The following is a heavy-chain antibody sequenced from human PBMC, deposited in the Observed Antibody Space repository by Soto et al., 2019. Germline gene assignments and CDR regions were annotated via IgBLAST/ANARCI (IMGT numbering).Heavy chain of an antibody. Sequence: PSETLSLTCTVSGGSISSSSYYWGWIRQPPGKGLECIGSIYYSGSTYYNPSLKSRVTISVDTSKNQLSLKLSSVTAADTAVYYCARQCGSGGSCYDYWGQGTLVTVSS. CDR3: ARQCGSGGSCYDY. D-gene: IGHD2-15*01. CDR2: IYYSGST. V-gene: IGHV4-39*01. CDR1: GGSISSSSYY. J-gene: IGHJ4*02.